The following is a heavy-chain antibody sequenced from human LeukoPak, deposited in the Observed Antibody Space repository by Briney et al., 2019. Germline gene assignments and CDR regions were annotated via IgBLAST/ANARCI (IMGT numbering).Heavy chain of an antibody. D-gene: IGHD3-22*01. J-gene: IGHJ4*02. Sequence: PGGSLRLSCAASGFTFSNAWMSWVRQAPGKGLEWVGRIKSKTDGGTTDYAAPVNGRFIISREDSKNTLYLQMNTLKSEDTAVYYCTTTGPYFDRSGYYFWGQGTLVTVSS. CDR3: TTTGPYFDRSGYYF. CDR2: IKSKTDGGTT. V-gene: IGHV3-15*01. CDR1: GFTFSNAW.